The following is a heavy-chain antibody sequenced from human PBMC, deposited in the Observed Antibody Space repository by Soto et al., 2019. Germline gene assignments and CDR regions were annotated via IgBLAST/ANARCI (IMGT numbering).Heavy chain of an antibody. V-gene: IGHV1-58*01. D-gene: IGHD3-22*01. CDR2: IVVGSGNT. Sequence: SVKVSCKASGFTFTSSAVQWVRQARGQRLEWIGWIVVGSGNTNYAQKFQERVTITRDMSTSTAYMELSSLRSEDTAVYYCAADLTSYYDSRGYYPDAFDIWGQGTMVTVSS. CDR1: GFTFTSSA. CDR3: AADLTSYYDSRGYYPDAFDI. J-gene: IGHJ3*02.